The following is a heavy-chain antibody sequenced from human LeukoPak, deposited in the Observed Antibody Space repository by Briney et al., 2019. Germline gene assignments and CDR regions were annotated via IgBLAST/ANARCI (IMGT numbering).Heavy chain of an antibody. V-gene: IGHV3-64*01. J-gene: IGHJ3*02. D-gene: IGHD3-22*01. Sequence: GGSLRLSCAASGFTFSSYAMHWVRQAPGKGLEYVSAIISNGGSTYYANSVKGRFTISRDNAKNSLYLQMNSLRAEDTAVYYCARDLKRRVYYDSSGSDDAFDIWGQGTMVTVSS. CDR1: GFTFSSYA. CDR3: ARDLKRRVYYDSSGSDDAFDI. CDR2: IISNGGST.